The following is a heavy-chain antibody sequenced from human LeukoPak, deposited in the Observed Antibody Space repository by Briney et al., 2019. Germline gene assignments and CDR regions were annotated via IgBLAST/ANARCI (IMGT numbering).Heavy chain of an antibody. CDR3: ARSLIIPTAVTNWLDP. CDR1: GYTFTSYD. D-gene: IGHD2-2*01. V-gene: IGHV1-2*02. CDR2: IVPNTGGT. Sequence: ASVKVSCKASGYTFTSYDINWVRQAPGQGLEWMGWIVPNTGGTNYAQKFQGRVTMTRDTSISTAYMELTNLGSDDTAVYFCARSLIIPTAVTNWLDPWGPGTLVTVSS. J-gene: IGHJ5*02.